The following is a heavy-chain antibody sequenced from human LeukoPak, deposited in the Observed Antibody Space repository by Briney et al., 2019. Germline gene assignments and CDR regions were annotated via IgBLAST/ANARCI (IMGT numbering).Heavy chain of an antibody. CDR2: IYPGDSDT. J-gene: IGHJ4*02. CDR3: ARHVDTAMVLDFYFDY. CDR1: GYSFTSYW. Sequence: GESLQISCKGSGYSFTSYWIGWVRQMPGKGLEWMGIIYPGDSDTRYSPSFQGQVTISADKSISTAYLQWSSLKASDTAMYYCARHVDTAMVLDFYFDYWGQGTLVTVSS. V-gene: IGHV5-51*01. D-gene: IGHD5-18*01.